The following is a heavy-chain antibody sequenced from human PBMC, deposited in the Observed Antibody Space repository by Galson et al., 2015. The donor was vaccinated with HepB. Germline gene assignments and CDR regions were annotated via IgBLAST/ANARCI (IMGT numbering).Heavy chain of an antibody. J-gene: IGHJ1*01. CDR1: GYTFTSYG. V-gene: IGHV1-18*04. D-gene: IGHD3-10*01. CDR3: ARGPWFGELTRISVLQY. CDR2: INPYNGGT. Sequence: SVKVSCKASGYTFTSYGITWVRQAPGQGLEWVGWINPYNGGTNFAQNLQDRVTMSTDTSTSTAYMELRSLRSDDTAVYFCARGPWFGELTRISVLQYWGQGTLLTVSS.